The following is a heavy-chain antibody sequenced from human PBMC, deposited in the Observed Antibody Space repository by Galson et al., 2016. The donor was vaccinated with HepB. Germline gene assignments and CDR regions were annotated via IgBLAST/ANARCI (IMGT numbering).Heavy chain of an antibody. CDR1: GFTFVNYA. CDR3: ATNRWFGGLSQVDN. V-gene: IGHV3-30*04. Sequence: SLRLSCAASGFTFVNYAFHWVRQAPGKGLEWVAVISNDGRHAFYAASARGRFTISRDDSTNTVYLQMNSLRGEDTAVYFCATNRWFGGLSQVDNWGQGTLVTVSS. CDR2: ISNDGRHA. J-gene: IGHJ4*02. D-gene: IGHD3-10*01.